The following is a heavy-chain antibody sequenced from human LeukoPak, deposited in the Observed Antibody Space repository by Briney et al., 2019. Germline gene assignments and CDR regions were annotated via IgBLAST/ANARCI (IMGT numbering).Heavy chain of an antibody. CDR1: GYTFTDYY. V-gene: IGHV1-2*02. Sequence: ASVKVSCKASGYTFTDYYMHWVRQAPGQGLEWMGWINPNSGGTNYAQKFQGRVTMTRDTSISTAYMELSRLRSDDTAVYYCARDFAKDDAFDIWGQGTMVTVSS. CDR3: ARDFAKDDAFDI. D-gene: IGHD3-3*01. CDR2: INPNSGGT. J-gene: IGHJ3*02.